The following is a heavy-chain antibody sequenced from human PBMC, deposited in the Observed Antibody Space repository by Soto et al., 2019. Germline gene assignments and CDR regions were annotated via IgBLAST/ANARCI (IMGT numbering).Heavy chain of an antibody. D-gene: IGHD6-6*01. Sequence: SETLSLTCAVSGGSISSGGYSWSWIRQPPGKGLEWIGYIYHSGSTYYNPSLKSRVTISVDRSKNQFSLKLSSVTAADTAVYYCARSSSIAARREGYYFDYWGQGTLVTVSS. J-gene: IGHJ4*02. CDR3: ARSSSIAARREGYYFDY. CDR1: GGSISSGGYS. CDR2: IYHSGST. V-gene: IGHV4-30-2*01.